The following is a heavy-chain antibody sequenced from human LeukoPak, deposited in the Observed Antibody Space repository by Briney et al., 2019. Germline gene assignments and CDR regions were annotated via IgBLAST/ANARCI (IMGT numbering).Heavy chain of an antibody. V-gene: IGHV2-70*11. CDR3: ARIRLLLRWGFDY. CDR2: IDWDDDK. J-gene: IGHJ4*02. CDR1: GFSLSTSGMC. D-gene: IGHD2-21*01. Sequence: SGPALVKPTQSLTLTCTFSGFSLSTSGMCVSWIRQPPGKALEWLARIDWDDDKYYSTSLKTRLTISKDTSQNQVVLTMTNMDPVDTATYYCARIRLLLRWGFDYWGQGTLVTVSS.